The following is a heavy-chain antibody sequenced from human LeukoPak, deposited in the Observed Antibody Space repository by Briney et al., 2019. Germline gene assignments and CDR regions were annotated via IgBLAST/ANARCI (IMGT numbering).Heavy chain of an antibody. CDR2: VNLQGFT. V-gene: IGHV4-4*02. J-gene: IGHJ4*02. CDR3: AREGGPYRPLDY. Sequence: SGTLSLTCCVSGGSVTSTNHWNWVRQPPGKGLEWIGEVNLQGFTNYNPSLMGRVAISVDTSENHISLQLTSVTAADTAVYYCAREGGPYRPLDYSGQGTLVTVSS. CDR1: GGSVTSTNH.